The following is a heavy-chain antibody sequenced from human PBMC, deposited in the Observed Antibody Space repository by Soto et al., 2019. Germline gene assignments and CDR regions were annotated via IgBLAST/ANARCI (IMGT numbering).Heavy chain of an antibody. D-gene: IGHD2-21*02. CDR1: GFNFSNHW. Sequence: LRLSCAASGFNFSNHWMHWVRQRPAEGLVWVSRITSDGKSKAYAESVKGRFAISRDNAKNTLYLQMNGLTAEDTAVYYCARESGDWPLNWFDPWGQGTLVTVS. CDR2: ITSDGKSK. CDR3: ARESGDWPLNWFDP. V-gene: IGHV3-74*01. J-gene: IGHJ5*02.